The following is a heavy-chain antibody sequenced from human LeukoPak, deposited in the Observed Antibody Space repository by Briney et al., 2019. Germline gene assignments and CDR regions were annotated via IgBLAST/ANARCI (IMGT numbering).Heavy chain of an antibody. D-gene: IGHD6-19*01. CDR1: GGSISSSSYY. CDR3: ARCGGWYFHYYYYMDV. V-gene: IGHV4-39*07. Sequence: KTSETLSLTCTVSGGSISSSSYYWGWIRQPPGKGLEWIGSIYYSGSTYYNPSLKSRVTISVDTSKNQFSLKLSSVTAADTAVYYCARCGGWYFHYYYYMDVWGKGTTVTVSS. J-gene: IGHJ6*03. CDR2: IYYSGST.